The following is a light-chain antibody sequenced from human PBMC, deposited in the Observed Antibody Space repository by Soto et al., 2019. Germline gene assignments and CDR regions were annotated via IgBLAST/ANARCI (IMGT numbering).Light chain of an antibody. CDR1: QGVGSP. Sequence: AIQVTQSPSSLSASVGDRVTISCRTSQGVGSPLAWYQRTLGKPPRLLIYDGSTLQSGVPTRFSGSGSGTNFTLTISSLQPEDFATYYCQQCYDYPHSFGPGTKVDIK. CDR2: DGS. V-gene: IGKV1D-13*01. CDR3: QQCYDYPHS. J-gene: IGKJ3*01.